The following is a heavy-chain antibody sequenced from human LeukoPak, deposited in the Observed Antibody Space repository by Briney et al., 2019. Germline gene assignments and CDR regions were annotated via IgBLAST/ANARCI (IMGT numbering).Heavy chain of an antibody. D-gene: IGHD6-13*01. J-gene: IGHJ4*02. CDR3: ARASPQQLVLDY. CDR2: IYYSGST. Sequence: SETLSLTCTVSGGSISSYYWSWIRQPPGKGLEWIGYIYYSGSTNYNPSLKSRVTISVDTSKNQFSLKLSSVTAADTAVYYCARASPQQLVLDYWGQGTLVTVSS. V-gene: IGHV4-59*12. CDR1: GGSISSYY.